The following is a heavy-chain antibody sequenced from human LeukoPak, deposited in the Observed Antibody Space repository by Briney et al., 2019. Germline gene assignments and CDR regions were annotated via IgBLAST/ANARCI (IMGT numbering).Heavy chain of an antibody. CDR2: ISSSSSTI. Sequence: SGGSLRLSCAASGFTFSSYSMNWVRQAPGKGLEWVSYISSSSSTIYYADSVKGRFTISRDNAKNSLYLQMNSLRAEDTAVYYCARENAAAAAGLDYWGQGTLVTVSS. CDR3: ARENAAAAAGLDY. J-gene: IGHJ4*02. D-gene: IGHD6-13*01. CDR1: GFTFSSYS. V-gene: IGHV3-48*04.